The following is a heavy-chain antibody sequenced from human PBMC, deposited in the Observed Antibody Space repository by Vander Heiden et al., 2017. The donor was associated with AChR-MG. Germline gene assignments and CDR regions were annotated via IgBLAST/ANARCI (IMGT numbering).Heavy chain of an antibody. CDR3: AKDRRVRGSGWYYFDD. V-gene: IGHV3-9*01. D-gene: IGHD6-19*01. J-gene: IGHJ4*02. CDR1: GFTFDDYA. CDR2: ISWNSGSI. Sequence: EVQLVESGGGLVQPGRSLRLSCAASGFTFDDYAMHWVRQAPGKGLEGVSGISWNSGSIGYADSVKGRFTISRDNAKNSLYLQMNSLRAEDTALYYCAKDRRVRGSGWYYFDDWGQGTLVTVSS.